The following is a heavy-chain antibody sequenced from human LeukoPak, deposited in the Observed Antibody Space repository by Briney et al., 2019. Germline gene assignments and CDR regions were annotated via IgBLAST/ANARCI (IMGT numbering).Heavy chain of an antibody. J-gene: IGHJ4*02. Sequence: GGSLRLSCAASGFTFDDYAMHWVRQAPGKGLEWVSGISWNSGSIGYADSVKGRFTISRDNAKNSLYLQMNSLRAEDMALYYCAKDQGIAAAGFFDYWGQGTLVTVSS. V-gene: IGHV3-9*03. CDR3: AKDQGIAAAGFFDY. CDR1: GFTFDDYA. D-gene: IGHD6-13*01. CDR2: ISWNSGSI.